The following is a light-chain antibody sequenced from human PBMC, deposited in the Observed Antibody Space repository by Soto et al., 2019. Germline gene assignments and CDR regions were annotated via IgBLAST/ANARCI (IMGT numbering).Light chain of an antibody. V-gene: IGKV1-39*01. Sequence: DLQMTQSPSSLSASVGDRVTITCRASQTISTYLSWYQHKPGTAPKLLIYTASSLHTGVPSRFIGSGSGTHVTLTITNLQPEDFATYYCQQTYSLPPVTFGQGTRLEIK. CDR2: TAS. J-gene: IGKJ5*01. CDR3: QQTYSLPPVT. CDR1: QTISTY.